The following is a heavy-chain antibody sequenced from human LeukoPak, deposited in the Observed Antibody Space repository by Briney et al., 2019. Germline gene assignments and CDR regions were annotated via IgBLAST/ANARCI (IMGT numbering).Heavy chain of an antibody. V-gene: IGHV4-4*02. CDR3: ARRGRDYYDRSGYY. Sequence: PSGTLSLTCAVSGGSISSSNWWSWVRQPPGKGLEWIGEIYHSGSTNYNPSLKSRVTISVDKSKNQFSLKLSSVTAADTAVYYCARRGRDYYDRSGYYWGQGTLVTVSS. J-gene: IGHJ4*02. CDR2: IYHSGST. D-gene: IGHD3-22*01. CDR1: GGSISSSNW.